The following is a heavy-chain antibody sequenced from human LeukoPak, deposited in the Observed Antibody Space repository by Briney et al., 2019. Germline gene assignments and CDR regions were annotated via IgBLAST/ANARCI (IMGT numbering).Heavy chain of an antibody. Sequence: PGGSLRLSCAASGFTFSSSTMNWVRQAPGKGLEWVSSISSSGSYIYYADSLKGRFTISRDNSKNTLYLQMNSLRAEDTAVYYCAKEGCSTTCHADYWGQGTLVTVSS. CDR2: ISSSGSYI. CDR1: GFTFSSST. V-gene: IGHV3-21*04. D-gene: IGHD2-2*01. CDR3: AKEGCSTTCHADY. J-gene: IGHJ4*02.